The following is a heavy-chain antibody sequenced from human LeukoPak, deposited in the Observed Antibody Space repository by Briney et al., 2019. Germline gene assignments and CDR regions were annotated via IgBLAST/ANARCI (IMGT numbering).Heavy chain of an antibody. CDR1: GFAFSSYA. J-gene: IGHJ4*02. D-gene: IGHD6-6*01. V-gene: IGHV3-23*01. CDR3: ARDAYSSSRSDY. CDR2: ISGSGGST. Sequence: HPGGSLRLSCAASGFAFSSYAMSWVRQAPGKGLEWVSGISGSGGSTYYADSVKGRFTISRDNSKNTLYLQMNSLRAEDTALYYCARDAYSSSRSDYWGQGTLVTVSS.